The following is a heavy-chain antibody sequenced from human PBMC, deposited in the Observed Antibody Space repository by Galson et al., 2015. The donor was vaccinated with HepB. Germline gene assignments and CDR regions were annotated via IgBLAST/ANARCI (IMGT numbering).Heavy chain of an antibody. CDR3: ASGSYDFWSGYYGMFDY. CDR2: IYTSGST. V-gene: IGHV4-61*02. Sequence: TLSLTCTVSGGSISSGSYYWSWIRQPAGKGLEWIGRIYTSGSTNYNPSLKSRVTISVDTSKNQFSLKLSSVTAADTAVYYCASGSYDFWSGYYGMFDYWGQGTLVTVSS. D-gene: IGHD3-3*01. CDR1: GGSISSGSYY. J-gene: IGHJ4*02.